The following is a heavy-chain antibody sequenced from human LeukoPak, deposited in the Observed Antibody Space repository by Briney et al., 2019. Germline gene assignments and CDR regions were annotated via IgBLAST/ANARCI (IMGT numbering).Heavy chain of an antibody. J-gene: IGHJ3*02. CDR2: IYTSGST. D-gene: IGHD5-18*01. CDR3: ARDTAMVTARPRFAFDI. Sequence: PSETLSLTCTVSGGSISSYYWSWIRQPAGKGLEWIGRIYTSGSTNYNPSLKSRVTMSVDTSKNQFSLKLSSVTAADTAVYYCARDTAMVTARPRFAFDIWGQGTMVTVSS. V-gene: IGHV4-4*07. CDR1: GGSISSYY.